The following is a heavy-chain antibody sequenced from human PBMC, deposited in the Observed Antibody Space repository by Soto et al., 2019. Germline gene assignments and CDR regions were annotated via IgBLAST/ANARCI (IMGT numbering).Heavy chain of an antibody. J-gene: IGHJ4*02. CDR1: GGSISSSSYY. CDR2: IYYSGST. Sequence: SETLSLTCTVSGGSISSSSYYWGWIRQPPGKGLEWIGSIYYSGSTYYNPSLKSRVTISVDTSKNQFSLKLSSVTAADTAVYYCARQIAVAGKMGFEYWGQGTLVTVSS. CDR3: ARQIAVAGKMGFEY. V-gene: IGHV4-39*01. D-gene: IGHD6-19*01.